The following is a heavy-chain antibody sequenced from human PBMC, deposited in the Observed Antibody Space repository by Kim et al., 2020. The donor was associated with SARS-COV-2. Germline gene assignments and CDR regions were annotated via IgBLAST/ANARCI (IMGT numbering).Heavy chain of an antibody. V-gene: IGHV3-73*01. CDR2: IRSKANNYAS. J-gene: IGHJ3*02. Sequence: GGSLRLSCAASGFSFSDSAMHWVRQASGKGLEWVCRIRSKANNYASTYAASVKGRISISRDDTKNSAYLQMNSPKTEATALYYCARVPGSAVAFWDAYD. CDR1: GFSFSDSA. CDR3: ARVPGSAVAFWDAYD. D-gene: IGHD3-10*01.